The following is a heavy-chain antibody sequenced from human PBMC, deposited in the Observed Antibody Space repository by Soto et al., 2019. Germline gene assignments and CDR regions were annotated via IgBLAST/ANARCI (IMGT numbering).Heavy chain of an antibody. CDR3: ARRFFRPAPAMVYYFDY. CDR1: GGSISSSSYY. J-gene: IGHJ4*02. D-gene: IGHD5-18*01. CDR2: IYYSGST. Sequence: PSETLSLTCTVSGGSISSSSYYWGWIRQPPGKGLEWIGSIYYSGSTYYNPSLKSRVTISVDTSKNQFSLKLSSVTAADTAVYYCARRFFRPAPAMVYYFDYWRQGTLVTVSS. V-gene: IGHV4-39*01.